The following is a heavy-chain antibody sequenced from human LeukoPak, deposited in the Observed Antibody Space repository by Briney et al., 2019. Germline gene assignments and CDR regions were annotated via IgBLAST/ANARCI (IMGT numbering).Heavy chain of an antibody. CDR3: ARGSGYTAMAPDAFDI. V-gene: IGHV5-51*01. J-gene: IGHJ3*02. CDR1: GYSFTSYW. Sequence: GESLKVSCKGSGYSFTSYWIGWVRQMPGKGLEWMGIIYPGDSDTRYSPSFQGQVTISADRSISTAYLQWSSLKASDTAMYYCARGSGYTAMAPDAFDIWGQGTIVTVSS. D-gene: IGHD5-18*01. CDR2: IYPGDSDT.